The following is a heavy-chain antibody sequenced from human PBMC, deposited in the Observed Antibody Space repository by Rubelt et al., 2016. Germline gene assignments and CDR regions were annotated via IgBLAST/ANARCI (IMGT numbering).Heavy chain of an antibody. CDR2: IYYTGGT. CDR3: ARVGAMYYDYGMDV. Sequence: QVLLQESGPGLVKPSETLSLTCIVSGGAISNYYWSWIRQPPGKGLEWIGYIYYTGGTTYNPSLKSRVTISVDTSKNQFSLELWSVTAADTAVYYCARVGAMYYDYGMDVWGQGTTVTVSS. CDR1: GGAISNYY. V-gene: IGHV4-59*01. D-gene: IGHD3-16*01. J-gene: IGHJ6*02.